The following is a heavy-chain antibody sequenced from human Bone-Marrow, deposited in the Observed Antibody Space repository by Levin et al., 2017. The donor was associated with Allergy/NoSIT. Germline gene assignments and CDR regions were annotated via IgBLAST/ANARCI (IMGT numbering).Heavy chain of an antibody. V-gene: IGHV1-46*01. CDR1: GYIFTNYY. CDR3: ARSGIFDYDYIWGAYRFRAEYFQD. Sequence: GESLKISCKASGYIFTNYYMHWVRQAPGEGLEWMGIINPSGGRTYSAENFQGRLAMTRDTSTTTVYMELSSLRSEDTAVYYCARSGIFDYDYIWGAYRFRAEYFQDWGQGTLVSVSS. J-gene: IGHJ1*01. D-gene: IGHD3-16*02. CDR2: INPSGGRT.